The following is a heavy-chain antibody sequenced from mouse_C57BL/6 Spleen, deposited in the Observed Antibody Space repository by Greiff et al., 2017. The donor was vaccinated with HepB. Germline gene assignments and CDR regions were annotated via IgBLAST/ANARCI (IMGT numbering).Heavy chain of an antibody. CDR3: ARSYYSNYLDY. J-gene: IGHJ2*01. V-gene: IGHV1-42*01. CDR1: GYSFTGYY. CDR2: INPSTGGT. D-gene: IGHD2-5*01. Sequence: VQLQQSGPELVKLGASVKISCKASGYSFTGYYMNWVKQSPEKSLEWIGEINPSTGGTTYNQKFKAKATLTVDKSSSTAYMQLKSLTSEDSAVYYCARSYYSNYLDYWGQGTTLTVSS.